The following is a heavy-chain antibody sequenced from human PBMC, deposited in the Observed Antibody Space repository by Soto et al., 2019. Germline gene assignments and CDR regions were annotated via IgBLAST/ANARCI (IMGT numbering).Heavy chain of an antibody. CDR2: ISSSSSYI. CDR3: ARGATNYDILTGYYILSGYIPYYFAY. V-gene: IGHV3-21*01. D-gene: IGHD3-9*01. CDR1: GFTFSSYS. J-gene: IGHJ4*02. Sequence: GGSLRLSCAASGFTFSSYSMNWVRQAPGKGLEWVSSISSSSSYIYYADSVKGRFTISRDNAKNSLYLQMNSLRAEDTAVYYCARGATNYDILTGYYILSGYIPYYFAYWGQGTLVTVSS.